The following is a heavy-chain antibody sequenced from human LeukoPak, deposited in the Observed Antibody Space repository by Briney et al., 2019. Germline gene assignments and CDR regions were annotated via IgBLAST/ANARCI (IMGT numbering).Heavy chain of an antibody. D-gene: IGHD6-19*01. V-gene: IGHV3-11*01. CDR1: GFTFSDYY. CDR2: ISSSGSTI. CDR3: ARAQWLVPSASFDY. Sequence: PGGSLRLSCAASGFTFSDYYMSWIRQAPGKGLEWVSYISSSGSTIYYADSVKGRFTISRDNAKNSLYLQMNSLRAEDTAVYYCARAQWLVPSASFDYWGQGTLVTVSS. J-gene: IGHJ4*02.